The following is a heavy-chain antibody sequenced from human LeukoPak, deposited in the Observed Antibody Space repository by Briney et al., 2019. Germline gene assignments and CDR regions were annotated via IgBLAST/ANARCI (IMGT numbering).Heavy chain of an antibody. CDR3: ARHVNYGDFDY. Sequence: SETLSLTCTVSGGSISSYYWSWIRQPPGKGLEWIGYIYYSGSTNYNPSLKSRVTISVDTFKNQFSLKLSSVTAADTAVYYCARHVNYGDFDYWGQGTLVTVSS. CDR1: GGSISSYY. D-gene: IGHD4-17*01. CDR2: IYYSGST. J-gene: IGHJ4*02. V-gene: IGHV4-59*08.